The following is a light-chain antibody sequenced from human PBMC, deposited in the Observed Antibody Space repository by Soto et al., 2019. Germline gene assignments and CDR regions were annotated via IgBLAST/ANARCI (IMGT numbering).Light chain of an antibody. V-gene: IGKV1-5*01. Sequence: DIQMTQSPSTLSASVGARVTITCGASQSISSWLAWYTKTPGKAPKLLIYDASSLESGVPSRFSGSGSGTEFTLTISSLQPDDVATYDCQQYNTYPWTFGQGTKVDIK. CDR3: QQYNTYPWT. J-gene: IGKJ1*01. CDR1: QSISSW. CDR2: DAS.